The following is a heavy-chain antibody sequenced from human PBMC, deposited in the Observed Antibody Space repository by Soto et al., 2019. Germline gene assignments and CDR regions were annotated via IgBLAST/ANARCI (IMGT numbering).Heavy chain of an antibody. CDR2: IYYSGST. CDR3: ARRGTTFRFDY. Sequence: QLQLQESGPGLVKPSETLSLTCTVSGGSISSGSYYWGWIRQPPGKGLEWIGSIYYSGSTYYNPSLKSRVTISVDTSKNQFSLKLSSVTAADTAVYYCARRGTTFRFDYWGQGTLVTVSS. V-gene: IGHV4-39*01. J-gene: IGHJ4*02. D-gene: IGHD3-10*02. CDR1: GGSISSGSYY.